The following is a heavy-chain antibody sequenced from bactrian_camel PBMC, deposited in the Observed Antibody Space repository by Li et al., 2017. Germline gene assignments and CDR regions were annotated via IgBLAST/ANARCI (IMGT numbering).Heavy chain of an antibody. Sequence: VQLVESGGGLVQPGGSLRLSCATFDATFEDFAFNWVRQPPGKGLEWVSSISSLGALTYYADSVKGQFTISRDNAKNTVYLQMNSLKPEDTAVYYCVRDLLTDWGQGTQVTVS. J-gene: IGHJ4*01. CDR2: ISSLGALT. V-gene: IGHV3S36*01. CDR3: VRDLLTD. D-gene: IGHD8*01. CDR1: DATFEDFA.